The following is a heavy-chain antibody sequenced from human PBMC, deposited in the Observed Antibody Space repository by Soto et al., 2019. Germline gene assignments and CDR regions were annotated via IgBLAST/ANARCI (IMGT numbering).Heavy chain of an antibody. CDR1: GGSVSSGSYY. CDR2: IYYSGST. Sequence: SDTLSLSCTVSGGSVSSGSYYWSWIRQPPGKGLEWIGYIYYSGSTNYNPSLKSRVTISVDTSKNQFSLKLSSVTAADTAVYYCARGYYYDILTGPQGAFDYWGQGTLVTVSS. D-gene: IGHD3-9*01. J-gene: IGHJ4*02. CDR3: ARGYYYDILTGPQGAFDY. V-gene: IGHV4-61*01.